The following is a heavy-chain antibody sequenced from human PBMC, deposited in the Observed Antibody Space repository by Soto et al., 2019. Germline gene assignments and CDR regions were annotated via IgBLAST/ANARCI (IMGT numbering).Heavy chain of an antibody. CDR3: AREGYGDYRYYGMDV. CDR1: GGSISSGDYY. Sequence: QVQLQESGPGLVKPSQTLSLTCTVSGGSISSGDYYWSWIRQPPGKGLEWIGYIYYSGSTYYNPSLKSRVTIXXDXSXXQFSLKLSSVTAADTAVYYCAREGYGDYRYYGMDVWGQGTTVTVSS. V-gene: IGHV4-30-4*01. CDR2: IYYSGST. J-gene: IGHJ6*02. D-gene: IGHD4-17*01.